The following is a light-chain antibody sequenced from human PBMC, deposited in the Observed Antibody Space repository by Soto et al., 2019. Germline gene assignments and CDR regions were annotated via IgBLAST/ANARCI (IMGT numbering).Light chain of an antibody. CDR1: QSFSSSY. Sequence: EIVLTQSPDTLSLSPGERATLSCSASQSFSSSYLAWYQQKPGQAPRLLIYGASSRATGIPDRFSGSGSGTDFTLTISSLEPEDSAVYYCQQYGSSPRTFGQGTKVDIK. J-gene: IGKJ1*01. CDR2: GAS. V-gene: IGKV3-20*01. CDR3: QQYGSSPRT.